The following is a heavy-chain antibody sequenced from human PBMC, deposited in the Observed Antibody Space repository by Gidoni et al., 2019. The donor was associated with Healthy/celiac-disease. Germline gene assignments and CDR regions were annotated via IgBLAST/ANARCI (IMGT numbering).Heavy chain of an antibody. Sequence: QLQLQESGPGLVKPSETLSLTCTVSGGSISSSSYYWGWIRQPPGKGLEWIGSIYYSGSTYYNPSLKSRVTISVDTSKNQFSLKLSSVTAADTAVYYCASRPGRAAGIDYWGQGTLVTVSS. V-gene: IGHV4-39*01. CDR3: ASRPGRAAGIDY. J-gene: IGHJ4*02. CDR2: IYYSGST. D-gene: IGHD6-13*01. CDR1: GGSISSSSYY.